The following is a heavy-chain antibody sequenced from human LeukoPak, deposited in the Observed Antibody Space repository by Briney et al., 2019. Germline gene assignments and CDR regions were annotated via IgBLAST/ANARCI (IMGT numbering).Heavy chain of an antibody. V-gene: IGHV4-39*01. CDR1: GGSISSYY. CDR2: IYYSGST. CDR3: ARTEIAAAGIGFFDY. Sequence: SETLSLTCTVSGGSISSYYWGWIRQPPGKGLEWIGSIYYSGSTYYNPSLKSRVTISVDTSKNQFSLKLSSVTAADTAVYYCARTEIAAAGIGFFDYWGQGTLVTVSS. D-gene: IGHD6-13*01. J-gene: IGHJ4*02.